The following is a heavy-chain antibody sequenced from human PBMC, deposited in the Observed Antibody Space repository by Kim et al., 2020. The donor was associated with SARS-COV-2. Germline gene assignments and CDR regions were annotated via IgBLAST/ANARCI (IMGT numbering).Heavy chain of an antibody. V-gene: IGHV4-31*03. Sequence: SETLSLTCSVSGGSIRSGVKFWTWIRQHPAKGLEWIGYISYSGNSHYSPSLRSRVSISLQTSENQFSLELTSVTAADTAVYYCARGQPLDYWGQGILVTVSS. CDR3: ARGQPLDY. J-gene: IGHJ4*02. CDR1: GGSIRSGVKF. CDR2: ISYSGNS. D-gene: IGHD2-2*01.